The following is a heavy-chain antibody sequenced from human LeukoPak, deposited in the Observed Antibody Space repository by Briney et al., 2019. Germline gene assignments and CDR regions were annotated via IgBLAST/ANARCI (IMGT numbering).Heavy chain of an antibody. V-gene: IGHV3-30-3*01. CDR2: ISYDGSNK. Sequence: GGTLRLSCAASGFTFSSFAMHWVRQAPGKGLEWVAVISYDGSNKYYADSVKGRFTISRDNSKNTLYLQMNSLRAEDTAVYYCAKDQVNMIVVVLWYFDLWGRGTLVTVSS. CDR3: AKDQVNMIVVVLWYFDL. CDR1: GFTFSSFA. J-gene: IGHJ2*01. D-gene: IGHD3-22*01.